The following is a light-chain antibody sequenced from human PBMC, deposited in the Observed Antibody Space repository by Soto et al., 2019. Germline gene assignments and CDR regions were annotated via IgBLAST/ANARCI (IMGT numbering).Light chain of an antibody. Sequence: DIHMTQSPSTLSASVGDRVTITCRASQSLTMWLAWYQQKPGKAPNLLIYKTSSLESGVPSRFSGSGSVTEFTLTISSRQPYDFATYYFQHWTDYSWTSVQGTKVEVK. CDR2: KTS. CDR1: QSLTMW. J-gene: IGKJ1*01. CDR3: QHWTDYSWT. V-gene: IGKV1-5*03.